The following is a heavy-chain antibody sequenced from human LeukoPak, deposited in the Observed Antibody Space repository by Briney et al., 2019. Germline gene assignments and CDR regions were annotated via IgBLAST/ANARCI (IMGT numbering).Heavy chain of an antibody. CDR1: GFTFGEYA. CDR2: IRSKIYGGTT. V-gene: IGHV3-49*03. D-gene: IGHD3-16*02. J-gene: IGHJ5*02. Sequence: PGGSLRLSCRGSGFTFGEYAMSWFRQAPGKGPEWVGFIRSKIYGGTTEYAVSVKGRFTISRDDSKSIAYLQMNSLKTEDTAVYYCTRYDYVWGSYRPDDRWGQGTLVTVSS. CDR3: TRYDYVWGSYRPDDR.